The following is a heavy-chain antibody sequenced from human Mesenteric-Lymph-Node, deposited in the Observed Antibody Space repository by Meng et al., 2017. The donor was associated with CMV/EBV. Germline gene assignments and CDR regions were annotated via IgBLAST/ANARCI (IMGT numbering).Heavy chain of an antibody. CDR3: ARPSQLLWFGEGLHPFDS. D-gene: IGHD3-10*01. V-gene: IGHV3-30-3*01. J-gene: IGHJ3*02. CDR1: FNHYP. CDR2: ISYEGSKK. Sequence: FNHYPIHGVRQAPGKGVEWVAVISYEGSKKYYADTLQGRFTISRDNSRNTVYMQMKSLMHEDTAIYYCARPSQLLWFGEGLHPFDSWGQGTMVTVSS.